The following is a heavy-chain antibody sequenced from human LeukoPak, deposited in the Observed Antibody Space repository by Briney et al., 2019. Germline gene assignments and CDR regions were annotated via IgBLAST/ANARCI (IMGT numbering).Heavy chain of an antibody. CDR3: ARAPGSGGRQGYFQH. V-gene: IGHV3-53*01. Sequence: GGSLRLSCAASGFTVSNAWMSWVRQAPGKGLEWVSIIYSDGSTYYADSVKGRFTISRDNSKNTLYLQMNSLRAEDTAVYYCARAPGSGGRQGYFQHWGQGTLVTVSS. J-gene: IGHJ1*01. CDR1: GFTVSNAW. D-gene: IGHD2-15*01. CDR2: IYSDGST.